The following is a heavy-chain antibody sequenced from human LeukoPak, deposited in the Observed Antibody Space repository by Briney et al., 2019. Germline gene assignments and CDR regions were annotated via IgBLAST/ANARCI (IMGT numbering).Heavy chain of an antibody. CDR3: ARIYGSGSLPRYFDY. CDR1: GYSFTNYW. CDR2: IYPGDSDT. D-gene: IGHD3-10*01. J-gene: IGHJ4*02. Sequence: GESLKISCKGSGYSFTNYWIGWVRQMPGKGLEWMGIIYPGDSDTRYSPSFQGQVTISVDESTSTAYLQWGSLKASDTAMFYCARIYGSGSLPRYFDYWGQGTLVTVSS. V-gene: IGHV5-51*01.